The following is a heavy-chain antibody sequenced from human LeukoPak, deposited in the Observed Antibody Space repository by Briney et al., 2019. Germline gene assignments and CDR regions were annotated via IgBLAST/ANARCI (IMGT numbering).Heavy chain of an antibody. V-gene: IGHV4-39*01. J-gene: IGHJ5*02. CDR2: IYYSGST. D-gene: IGHD2-15*01. CDR3: ARPGGYCSGVSCLSWFDP. CDR1: GGSISSSSYY. Sequence: SETLPLTCTVSGGSISSSSYYWGWIRQPPGKGLEYIGSIYYSGSTYYNPSLKSRVTISVDTSKNQFSLKLSSVTAADTAVYYCARPGGYCSGVSCLSWFDPWGQGTLVTVSS.